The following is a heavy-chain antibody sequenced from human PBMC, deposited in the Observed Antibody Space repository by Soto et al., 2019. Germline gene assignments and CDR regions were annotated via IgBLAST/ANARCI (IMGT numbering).Heavy chain of an antibody. V-gene: IGHV3-74*01. Sequence: PGGSLRLSCAASQFSFSSYWMHWVRQVPGQGPAWVSRINHDGSKTEYADSVKGRFTISRDNTNNTLYLQMNSLRVEDTAMYYCVREPWGFSGTWYDYWGQGTLVTVS. CDR3: VREPWGFSGTWYDY. CDR1: QFSFSSYW. J-gene: IGHJ4*02. D-gene: IGHD6-13*01. CDR2: INHDGSKT.